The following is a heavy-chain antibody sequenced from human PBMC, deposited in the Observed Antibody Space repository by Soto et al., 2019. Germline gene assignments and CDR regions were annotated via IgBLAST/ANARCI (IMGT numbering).Heavy chain of an antibody. J-gene: IGHJ6*02. Sequence: ASVKVSCKASGYIFTNYDMHWVRQAPGQRLEWMGRIIGGNGDTKYSQKFQDRVTFTRDTSASTAYMDLSSLTSEDTAVYYCARDGYFDWDTNYGMDVWGQGTTVTVSS. CDR2: IIGGNGDT. V-gene: IGHV1-3*01. CDR1: GYIFTNYD. CDR3: ARDGYFDWDTNYGMDV. D-gene: IGHD3-9*01.